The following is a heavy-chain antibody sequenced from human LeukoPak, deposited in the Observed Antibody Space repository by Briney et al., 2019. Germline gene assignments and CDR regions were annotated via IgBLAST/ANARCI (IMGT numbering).Heavy chain of an antibody. CDR2: IGYTGTDT. CDR1: GFTFSSFG. CDR3: ARDLTERKYYIAY. J-gene: IGHJ4*02. D-gene: IGHD2-8*02. Sequence: GGSLRLSCAASGFTFSSFGMHWVRQAPGAGLEWVAYIGYTGTDTYYADSVKGRFTISRDNSKNTVHLQVNSLRAADTALYSCARDLTERKYYIAYWGQGTLVTVSS. V-gene: IGHV3-30*02.